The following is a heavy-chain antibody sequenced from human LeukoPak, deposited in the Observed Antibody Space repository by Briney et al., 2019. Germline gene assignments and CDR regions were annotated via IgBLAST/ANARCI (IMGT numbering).Heavy chain of an antibody. V-gene: IGHV1-2*02. D-gene: IGHD3-22*01. CDR2: INPNSGGT. CDR3: ARVPYYYDSSAIDY. J-gene: IGHJ4*02. CDR1: GYTFTGYY. Sequence: ASVKVSCKASGYTFTGYYMHWVRQAPGQGLEWMGWINPNSGGTNYAQKFQGRVTMTRDTSISTAYMELSRLRSDDTAVYYCARVPYYYDSSAIDYWGQGTLVTVSS.